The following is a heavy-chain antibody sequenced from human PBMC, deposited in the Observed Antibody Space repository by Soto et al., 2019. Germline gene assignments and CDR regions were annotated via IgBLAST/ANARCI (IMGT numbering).Heavy chain of an antibody. CDR3: AGVVDYYDSSGYPPNWFDP. J-gene: IGHJ5*02. Sequence: QVQLQESGPGLVKPSQTLSLTCTVSGGSISSGGYYWSWIRQHPGKGLEWIGYIYYSGSTYYNPSHKSRVTISVDTSKNQFSLKLSSVTAADTAVYYCAGVVDYYDSSGYPPNWFDPWGQGTLVTVSS. D-gene: IGHD3-22*01. CDR1: GGSISSGGYY. V-gene: IGHV4-31*03. CDR2: IYYSGST.